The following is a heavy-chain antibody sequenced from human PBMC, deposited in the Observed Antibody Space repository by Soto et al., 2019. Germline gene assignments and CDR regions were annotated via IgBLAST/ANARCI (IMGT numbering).Heavy chain of an antibody. Sequence: PGESLRISCQGSGYSFARYRIGWVRQMPGKDLEWMGIIYPGDSDTRYSPSFQGQVTISADKSLRTAYLQWTSLKASDTALYYCARTRSFTLGFYYDGMDVWGQGTTVTVSS. V-gene: IGHV5-51*01. CDR3: ARTRSFTLGFYYDGMDV. CDR1: GYSFARYR. CDR2: IYPGDSDT. D-gene: IGHD6-6*01. J-gene: IGHJ6*02.